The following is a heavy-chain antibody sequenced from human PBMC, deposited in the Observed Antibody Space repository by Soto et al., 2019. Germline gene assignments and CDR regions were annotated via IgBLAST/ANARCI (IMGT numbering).Heavy chain of an antibody. Sequence: PSETLSLTCAVYGGSFSGYYWSWIRQPPGKGLEWIGEINHSGSTNYNPSLKSRVTISVDTSKNQFSLKLSSVTAADTAVYYCARSPITMLYYYYGMDVWGQGTTVTVS. CDR1: GGSFSGYY. CDR3: ARSPITMLYYYYGMDV. J-gene: IGHJ6*02. CDR2: INHSGST. D-gene: IGHD3-10*01. V-gene: IGHV4-34*01.